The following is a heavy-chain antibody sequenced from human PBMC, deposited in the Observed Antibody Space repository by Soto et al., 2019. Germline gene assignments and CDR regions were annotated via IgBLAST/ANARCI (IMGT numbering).Heavy chain of an antibody. V-gene: IGHV3-11*01. Sequence: SLKISCAGSGFSFRDYFMSWLRQAPGKGLEWVSYIGPYGNSIYYADSVKGRFTISRDDATKSLHLHMNSLRTDDTAVYYCARDDHTYGVYWGQGTPVTVSS. CDR3: ARDDHTYGVY. CDR2: IGPYGNSI. D-gene: IGHD2-21*01. CDR1: GFSFRDYF. J-gene: IGHJ4*02.